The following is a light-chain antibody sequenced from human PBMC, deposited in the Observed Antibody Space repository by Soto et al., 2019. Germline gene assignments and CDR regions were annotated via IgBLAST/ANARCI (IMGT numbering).Light chain of an antibody. J-gene: IGKJ4*01. CDR2: DAS. CDR3: QQYNNWPPLT. Sequence: EALMTPSPATLSVSPGERATRSCSAIPSVGSNLAWYQHKPGQPPRLLIYDASTRATGIPARFSGSGSGAEFTLAISSLQSEDFAVYYCQQYNNWPPLTCGGGPEVEIK. V-gene: IGKV3-15*01. CDR1: PSVGSN.